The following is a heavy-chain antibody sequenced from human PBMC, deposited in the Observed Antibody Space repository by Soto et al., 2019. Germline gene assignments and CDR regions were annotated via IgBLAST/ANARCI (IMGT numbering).Heavy chain of an antibody. D-gene: IGHD2-15*01. CDR2: IDPSDSYT. Sequence: PGESLKISCKGSGYNFTSYWISCVRQMPGKGLEWMGRIDPSDSYTNYSPSFQGHVTISADKSISTAYLQWSSLKASDTAMYYCARQTREGGGYYYYYGMDVWGQGTTVTVSS. J-gene: IGHJ6*02. CDR1: GYNFTSYW. V-gene: IGHV5-10-1*01. CDR3: ARQTREGGGYYYYYGMDV.